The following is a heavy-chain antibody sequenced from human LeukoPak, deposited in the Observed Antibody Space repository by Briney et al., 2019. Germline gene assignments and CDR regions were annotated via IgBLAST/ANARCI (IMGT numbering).Heavy chain of an antibody. J-gene: IGHJ3*02. Sequence: GGSLRHSCAASGFTFSSYAMSWVRQAPGKGLEWVSAISGSGGSTYYADSVKGRFTISRDNSKNTLYLQMNSLRAEDTAVYYCAKFLGKSWGNQNAFDIWGQGTMVTVSS. CDR1: GFTFSSYA. CDR2: ISGSGGST. CDR3: AKFLGKSWGNQNAFDI. V-gene: IGHV3-23*01. D-gene: IGHD3-3*01.